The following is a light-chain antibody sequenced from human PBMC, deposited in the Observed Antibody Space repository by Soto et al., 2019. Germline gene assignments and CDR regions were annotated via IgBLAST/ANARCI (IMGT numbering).Light chain of an antibody. CDR2: KAS. V-gene: IGKV1-5*03. J-gene: IGKJ1*01. Sequence: DIQMTQSPSTLSGSVGARVTITCRASQTISSWLAWYQQKPGKAPKLLIYKASTLKSGVPSRFSGSGSGTEFFLTTSSLQPDDFATYYCQQYNSYSEAFGQGTKVELK. CDR1: QTISSW. CDR3: QQYNSYSEA.